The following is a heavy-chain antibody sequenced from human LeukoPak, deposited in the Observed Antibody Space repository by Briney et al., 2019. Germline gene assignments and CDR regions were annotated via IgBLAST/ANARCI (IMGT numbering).Heavy chain of an antibody. J-gene: IGHJ6*02. Sequence: GGSLRLSCAASGFTFDDYAMHWVRQAPGKGLEWVSGISWNSGSIGYADSVKGRFTISRDNAKNSLYLQMNSLRAEDTALYYCAKDMLADNWNDEHYYYGMDVWGQGTTVTVSS. CDR1: GFTFDDYA. CDR3: AKDMLADNWNDEHYYYGMDV. D-gene: IGHD1-1*01. V-gene: IGHV3-9*01. CDR2: ISWNSGSI.